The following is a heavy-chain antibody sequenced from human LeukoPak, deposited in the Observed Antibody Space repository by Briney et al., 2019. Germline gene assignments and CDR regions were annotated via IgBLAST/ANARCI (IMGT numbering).Heavy chain of an antibody. CDR2: ISSSSEYI. V-gene: IGHV3-21*01. J-gene: IGHJ6*04. Sequence: GGSLRLSCAASGFTFSTYSMNWVRQAPGKGLEWVSFISSSSEYIYYADSVKGRFIISRDNAKNSLYLQVNSLRAEDTAVYYCAELGITMIGGVWGKGTTVTISS. CDR3: AELGITMIGGV. D-gene: IGHD3-10*02. CDR1: GFTFSTYS.